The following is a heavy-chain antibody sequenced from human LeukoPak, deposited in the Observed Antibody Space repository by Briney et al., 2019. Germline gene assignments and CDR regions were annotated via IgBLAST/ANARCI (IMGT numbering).Heavy chain of an antibody. CDR1: GFTFSSYS. J-gene: IGHJ3*02. D-gene: IGHD6-6*01. CDR2: ISSSSSTI. CDR3: ASPARASSGDAFDI. Sequence: GGSLRLSCGASGFTFSSYSMNWVRQAPGKGLEWVSYISSSSSTIYYADSVKGRFTISRDNAKNSLYVQMNSLRDEDTAVYYCASPARASSGDAFDIWGQGTMVTVSS. V-gene: IGHV3-48*02.